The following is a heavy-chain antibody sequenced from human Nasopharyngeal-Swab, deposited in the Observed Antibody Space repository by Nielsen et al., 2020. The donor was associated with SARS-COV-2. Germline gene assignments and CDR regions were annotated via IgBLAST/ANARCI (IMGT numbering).Heavy chain of an antibody. V-gene: IGHV1-24*01. CDR1: GYTLTELS. D-gene: IGHD5-12*01. CDR3: ARANRWWLRSGNLGAHWFDP. CDR2: FDPEDGET. J-gene: IGHJ5*02. Sequence: ASVKVSCKVSGYTLTELSMHWVRQAPGKGLEWMGGFDPEDGETIYAQKFQGRVTMTEDTSTDTAYMELSSLRSEDTAVYYCARANRWWLRSGNLGAHWFDPWGQGTLVTVSS.